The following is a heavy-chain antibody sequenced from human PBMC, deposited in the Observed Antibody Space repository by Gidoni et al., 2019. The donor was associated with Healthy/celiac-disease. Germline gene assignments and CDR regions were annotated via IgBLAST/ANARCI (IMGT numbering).Heavy chain of an antibody. D-gene: IGHD5-12*01. CDR3: AKDRGWLQWGGFDY. J-gene: IGHJ4*02. Sequence: EVQLVESGGGLVQPGRSLRLTFAASGFTFDDYAMHWVRQAPGKGLEWVSGISWNSGSIGYADSVKGRFTISRDNAKNSLYLQMNSLRAEDTALYYCAKDRGWLQWGGFDYWGQGTLVTVSS. CDR1: GFTFDDYA. V-gene: IGHV3-9*01. CDR2: ISWNSGSI.